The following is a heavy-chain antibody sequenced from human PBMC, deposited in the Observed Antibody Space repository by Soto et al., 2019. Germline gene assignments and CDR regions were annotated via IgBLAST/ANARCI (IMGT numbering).Heavy chain of an antibody. CDR3: AREYSSSYYYYYGMDV. Sequence: QVQLQESGPGLVKPSQTLSLTCTVSGGSISSGGYYWSWIRQHPGKGLGWIGYIYYSGSTYYNPSLKSRVTISVDTSKNQFSLKLSSVTAADTAVYYCAREYSSSYYYYYGMDVWGQGTTVTVSS. V-gene: IGHV4-31*03. CDR1: GGSISSGGYY. CDR2: IYYSGST. J-gene: IGHJ6*02. D-gene: IGHD6-6*01.